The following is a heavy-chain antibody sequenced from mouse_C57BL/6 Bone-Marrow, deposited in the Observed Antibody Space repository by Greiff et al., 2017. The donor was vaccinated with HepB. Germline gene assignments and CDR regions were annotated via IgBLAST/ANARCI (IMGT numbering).Heavy chain of an antibody. V-gene: IGHV5-4*01. CDR3: ARDPLYGSFYAMDY. Sequence: EVHLVESGGGLVKPGGSLKLSCAASGFTFSSYAMSWVRQTPEKRLEWVATISDGGSYTYYPDNVKGRFTISRDNAKNNLYLQMSHLKSEDTAMYYCARDPLYGSFYAMDYWGQGTSVTVSS. CDR1: GFTFSSYA. D-gene: IGHD1-1*01. CDR2: ISDGGSYT. J-gene: IGHJ4*01.